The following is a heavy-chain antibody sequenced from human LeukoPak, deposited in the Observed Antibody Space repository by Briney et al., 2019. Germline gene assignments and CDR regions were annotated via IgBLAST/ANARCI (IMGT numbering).Heavy chain of an antibody. CDR3: ARDLGNYYDSSGYSY. Sequence: SVKVSCKASGGTFSSYAISWVRQAPGQGLEWMGGIIPILGTANYAQKFQGRVTITADESTSTAYMELSSLRSEDTAVYYCARDLGNYYDSSGYSYWGQGTLVTVSS. J-gene: IGHJ4*02. CDR1: GGTFSSYA. V-gene: IGHV1-69*13. D-gene: IGHD3-22*01. CDR2: IIPILGTA.